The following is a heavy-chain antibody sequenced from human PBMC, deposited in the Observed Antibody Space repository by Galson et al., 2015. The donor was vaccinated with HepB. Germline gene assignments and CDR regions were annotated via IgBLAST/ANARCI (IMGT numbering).Heavy chain of an antibody. D-gene: IGHD2-2*01. Sequence: SVKVSCKVSGYTLMELSIHWVRQAPGKGLEWVGGFDPEAGQTVHAQKFEGRVNLTEDTFSDTVYLDLASLTSEDTAMYYCATGAGIVVEPAAYNAWGQGTLVTVSS. J-gene: IGHJ5*02. CDR2: FDPEAGQT. V-gene: IGHV1-24*01. CDR1: GYTLMELS. CDR3: ATGAGIVVEPAAYNA.